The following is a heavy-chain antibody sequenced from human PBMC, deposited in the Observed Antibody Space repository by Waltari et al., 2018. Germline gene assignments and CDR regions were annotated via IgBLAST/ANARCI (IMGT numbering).Heavy chain of an antibody. CDR3: ARESAFSTSWYPGFDP. V-gene: IGHV1-2*06. J-gene: IGHJ5*02. CDR1: GYTLTSSY. CDR2: INPNSGDT. D-gene: IGHD2-2*01. Sequence: QVQLVQSGAEVKKPGASVKVSCKASGYTLTSSYMHWVRQAPGQGLDGMGRINPNSGDTNYARKFQDSGTMTRDTSVNTAYMVVGRLTSDDTAVYFCARESAFSTSWYPGFDPWGQGTLVTVAS.